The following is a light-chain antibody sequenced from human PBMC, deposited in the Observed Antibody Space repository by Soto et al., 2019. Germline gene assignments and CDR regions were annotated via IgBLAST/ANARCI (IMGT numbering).Light chain of an antibody. V-gene: IGLV2-14*01. Sequence: QPVLTQPASVSGSPGQSITISCTGTSSDIGGYNYVSWYQQHPGKAPKLMIYDVSNRPSGMSNRFSGSKSGNTASLTISGLQAEDEADYYCSSYRSGSTAVVFGGGTQLTVL. CDR3: SSYRSGSTAVV. CDR1: SSDIGGYNY. CDR2: DVS. J-gene: IGLJ2*01.